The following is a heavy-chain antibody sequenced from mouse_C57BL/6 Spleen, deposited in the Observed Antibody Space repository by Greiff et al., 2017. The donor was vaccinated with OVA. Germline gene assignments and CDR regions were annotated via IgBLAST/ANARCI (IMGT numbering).Heavy chain of an antibody. CDR1: GYAFTNSL. CDR2: LNPGSGGT. J-gene: IGHJ3*01. V-gene: IGHV1-54*01. CDR3: AREGSPAWFAY. Sequence: QVHVKQSGAELVRPGTSVKVSCKASGYAFTNSLIEWVKQRPGPGLEWIGVLNPGSGGTNYNEKFKGKATLTAYKSSSTAYMQLSSLTSEDSAVYFCAREGSPAWFAYWGQGTLVTVSA. D-gene: IGHD1-1*02.